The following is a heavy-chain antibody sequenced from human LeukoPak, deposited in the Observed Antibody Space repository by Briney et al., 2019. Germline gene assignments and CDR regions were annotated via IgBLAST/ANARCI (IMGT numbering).Heavy chain of an antibody. D-gene: IGHD2-2*01. J-gene: IGHJ6*03. Sequence: PSQTLSLTCTVSGGSISSGDYYWSWIRQPPGKGLEWIGYIYYSGSTYYNPSLKSRVTISVDTSKNQFSLKLSSVTAADTAVYYCARDPFDYCSSTSCLPGNYYYYYMDVWGKGTTVTVSS. V-gene: IGHV4-30-4*01. CDR1: GGSISSGDYY. CDR2: IYYSGST. CDR3: ARDPFDYCSSTSCLPGNYYYYYMDV.